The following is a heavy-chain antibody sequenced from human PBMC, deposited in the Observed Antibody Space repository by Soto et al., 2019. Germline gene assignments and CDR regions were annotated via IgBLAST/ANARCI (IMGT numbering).Heavy chain of an antibody. J-gene: IGHJ1*01. D-gene: IGHD2-15*01. CDR1: GFTFSTYW. CDR2: INSDGSTT. V-gene: IGHV3-74*01. CDR3: AREYCSDGSCHSLGRDFQH. Sequence: EVQLVESGGGLVQPGGSLRLSCAASGFTFSTYWMHWVRQVPGKGPVWVSRINSDGSTTIYADSVKGRFTISRDNDKNTLYLQMNSLRAEETAVYYCAREYCSDGSCHSLGRDFQHWGQGTLATVSS.